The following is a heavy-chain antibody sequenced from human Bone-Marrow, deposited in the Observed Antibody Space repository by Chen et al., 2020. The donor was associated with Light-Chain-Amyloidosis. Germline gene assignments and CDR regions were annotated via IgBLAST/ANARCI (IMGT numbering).Heavy chain of an antibody. J-gene: IGHJ4*02. CDR1: GYTFPNYW. CDR3: ARRRDGYNFDY. CDR2: IYPDDSDA. V-gene: IGHV5-51*01. Sequence: SGPALNPPWESLKLSFKGSGYTFPNYWIGWVRQMPGKGLEWMGVIYPDDSDARYSPSFEGQVTISADKSITTAYLQWRSLKASDTAMYYCARRRDGYNFDYWGQGTLVTVSS. D-gene: IGHD5-12*01.